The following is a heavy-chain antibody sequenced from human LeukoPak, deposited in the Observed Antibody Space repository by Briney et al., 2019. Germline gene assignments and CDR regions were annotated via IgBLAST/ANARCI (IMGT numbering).Heavy chain of an antibody. Sequence: GGSLRLSCAASGFTFSSHWMHWVRQAPGKGLVWVSRMNTDGSSINYADSVKGRFTISRDNAKNTLYLQMNSLRAEDTAVYYCARGGEGYNGPGFSWGQGTLVTVSS. D-gene: IGHD5-12*01. CDR3: ARGGEGYNGPGFS. J-gene: IGHJ4*02. CDR1: GFTFSSHW. V-gene: IGHV3-74*01. CDR2: MNTDGSSI.